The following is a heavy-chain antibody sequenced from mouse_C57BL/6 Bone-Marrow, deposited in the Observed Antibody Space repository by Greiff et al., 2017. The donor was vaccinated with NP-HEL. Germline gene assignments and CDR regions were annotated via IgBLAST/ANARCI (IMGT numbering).Heavy chain of an antibody. CDR1: GYTFTSYW. J-gene: IGHJ3*01. CDR3: GSEGFAY. Sequence: QVQLQQPGAELVRPGSSVKLSCKASGYTFTSYWMHWVKQRPIQGLEWIGNIDPSDSETHYNQNFKDKATLTVDKSSSTAYLQLSSLTSEDSAVYYCGSEGFAYWGPGTLVTVSA. CDR2: IDPSDSET. V-gene: IGHV1-52*01.